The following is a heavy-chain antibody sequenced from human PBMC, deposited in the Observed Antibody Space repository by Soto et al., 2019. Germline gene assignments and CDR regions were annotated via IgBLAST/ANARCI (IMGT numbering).Heavy chain of an antibody. CDR2: IYPGDSDT. D-gene: IGHD3-3*01. CDR3: ARQSIGFWSGYPPQYYYGMDV. J-gene: IGHJ6*02. Sequence: GESLKISCKGSGYSFTSYWIGWVRQMPGKGLEWMGIIYPGDSDTRYSPSFQGQVTISADKSISTAYLQWSSLKASDTAMYYCARQSIGFWSGYPPQYYYGMDVWGQGTTVTV. V-gene: IGHV5-51*01. CDR1: GYSFTSYW.